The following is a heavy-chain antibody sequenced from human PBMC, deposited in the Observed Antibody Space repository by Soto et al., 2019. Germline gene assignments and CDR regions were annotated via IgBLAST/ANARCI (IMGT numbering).Heavy chain of an antibody. J-gene: IGHJ3*01. V-gene: IGHV1-46*01. CDR3: ATPFITQGAFDL. D-gene: IGHD3-22*01. CDR2: FNPSTAST. Sequence: QVQLVQSGAEVKKPGASVKVSCKASRHIFTNSYIHWVRQAPGHGLEWMGTFNPSTASTNYAQKFQGRVTMTGDTSTTTAHMELSSLRSEDTAVYYCATPFITQGAFDLWGQGTMVIVSS. CDR1: RHIFTNSY.